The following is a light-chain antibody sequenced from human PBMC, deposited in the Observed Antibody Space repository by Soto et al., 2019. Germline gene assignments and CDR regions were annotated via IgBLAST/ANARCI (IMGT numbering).Light chain of an antibody. V-gene: IGKV3D-15*01. CDR2: GAS. Sequence: EIVMTQSPATLSVSPGEGATLSCRASQSVSSSLAWYQQKPGQAPRLLIYGASNRATGIPDRLSGSGSGTEFTLTISSLQPDDFATYYCQHYNSYSEAFGQGNKGDIK. CDR3: QHYNSYSEA. J-gene: IGKJ1*01. CDR1: QSVSSS.